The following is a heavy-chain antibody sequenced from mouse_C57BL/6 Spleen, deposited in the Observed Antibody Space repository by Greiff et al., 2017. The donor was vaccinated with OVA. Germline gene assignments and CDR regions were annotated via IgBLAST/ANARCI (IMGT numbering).Heavy chain of an antibody. CDR1: GFTFSDYY. J-gene: IGHJ4*01. Sequence: EVMLVESEGGLVQPGSSMKLSCTASGFTFSDYYMAWVRQVPEKGLEWVANINYDGSSTYYLDSLKSRFIISRDNAKNILYLQMSSLKSEDTATYYCARDDGYDGYYAMDYWGQGTSVTVSS. CDR2: INYDGSST. D-gene: IGHD2-2*01. V-gene: IGHV5-16*01. CDR3: ARDDGYDGYYAMDY.